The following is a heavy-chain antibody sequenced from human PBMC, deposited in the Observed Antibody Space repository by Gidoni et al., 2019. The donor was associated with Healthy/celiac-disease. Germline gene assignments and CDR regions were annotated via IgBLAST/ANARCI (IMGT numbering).Heavy chain of an antibody. CDR3: AKVQPHYYDSSGTDAFDI. CDR2: ISWNSGSI. Sequence: EVQLVESGGGLVQPGRSLRLSCAASGFTFDDYAMHWVRQAPGKGLEWVSGISWNSGSIGYADSVKGRFTISRDNAKNSLYLQMNSLRAEDTALYYCAKVQPHYYDSSGTDAFDIWGQGTMVTVSS. CDR1: GFTFDDYA. V-gene: IGHV3-9*01. D-gene: IGHD3-22*01. J-gene: IGHJ3*02.